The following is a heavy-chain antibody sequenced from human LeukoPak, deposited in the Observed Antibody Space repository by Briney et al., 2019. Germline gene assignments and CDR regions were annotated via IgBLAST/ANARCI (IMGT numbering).Heavy chain of an antibody. CDR2: IYHSGST. Sequence: PSETLSLTCAVSGGSISSGGYSWGWIRQPPGKGLEWIGYIYHSGSTYYNPSLKSRVTISVDRSKNQFSLKLSSVTAADTAVYYCARSTTVTTLDYYGMDVWGQGTTVTVSS. D-gene: IGHD4-17*01. CDR3: ARSTTVTTLDYYGMDV. V-gene: IGHV4-30-2*01. CDR1: GGSISSGGYS. J-gene: IGHJ6*02.